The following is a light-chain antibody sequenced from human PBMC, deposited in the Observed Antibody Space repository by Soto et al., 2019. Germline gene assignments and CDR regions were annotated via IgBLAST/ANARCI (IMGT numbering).Light chain of an antibody. CDR2: RNN. CDR3: AAWDDSLSGVV. Sequence: QSVLTQPPSASGTPGQRVTISCSGSSSNIGSNYVYWYQQLPGTAPKLLIHRNNQWPSGVPDRFSGSKSGTSASLAISGLRSEDEADYYCAAWDDSLSGVVFGGGTKVTVL. V-gene: IGLV1-47*01. J-gene: IGLJ2*01. CDR1: SSNIGSNY.